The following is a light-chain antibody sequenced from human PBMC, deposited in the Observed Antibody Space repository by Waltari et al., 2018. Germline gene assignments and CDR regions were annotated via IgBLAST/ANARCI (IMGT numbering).Light chain of an antibody. CDR1: QSFSSSY. V-gene: IGKV3-20*01. CDR3: QQYGSSPRIT. CDR2: GAS. Sequence: EIVLTQSPGTLSLSPGERATLSCRASQSFSSSYLAWYQQKPGQAPRLLIYGASSRATGIPDRFIGSGSGTDFTLTISRLEPEDFAVYYCQQYGSSPRITFGPGTKVDIK. J-gene: IGKJ3*01.